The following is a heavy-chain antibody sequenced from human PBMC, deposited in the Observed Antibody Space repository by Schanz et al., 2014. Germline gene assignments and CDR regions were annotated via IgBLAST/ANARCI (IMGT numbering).Heavy chain of an antibody. J-gene: IGHJ4*02. D-gene: IGHD5-18*01. CDR3: AKDAENTAMITDYFDY. CDR1: GFTFSNYL. Sequence: EVQLVESGGGLVQPGGSLRLSCAASGFTFSNYLMHWVRQAPGKGLVWVSRINGDGSRTAYADSVKGRFTISRDNAKNTLYLQMNSLRAEDTAVYYCAKDAENTAMITDYFDYWGQGTLVTVSS. CDR2: INGDGSRT. V-gene: IGHV3-74*01.